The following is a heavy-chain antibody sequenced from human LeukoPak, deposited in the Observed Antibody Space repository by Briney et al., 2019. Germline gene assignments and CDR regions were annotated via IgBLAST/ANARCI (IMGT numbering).Heavy chain of an antibody. V-gene: IGHV3-21*01. J-gene: IGHJ4*02. CDR1: GFTFSSYS. D-gene: IGHD6-19*01. CDR3: ARGGVSGWSKFDY. CDR2: ISSSSSYI. Sequence: GGSLRLSCAASGFTFSSYSMNWVRQAPGKGLEWVSSISSSSSYIYYADSVKGRFTISRDNAKNSLYLQMNSLRAEDTAVYYCARGGVSGWSKFDYWGQGTLVTVSS.